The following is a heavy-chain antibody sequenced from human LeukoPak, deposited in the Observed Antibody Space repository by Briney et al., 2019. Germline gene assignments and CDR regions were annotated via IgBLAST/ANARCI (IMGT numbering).Heavy chain of an antibody. CDR2: IYSGGST. Sequence: PGGSLRLSCAASGFTVSSNYMSWVRQAPGKGLEWVSVIYSGGSTYYADSVKGRFTISRDNSKNTLYLQMNSLRAEDTAVYYCARVIAVAGKGHYYYYMDVWGKGTTVTISS. D-gene: IGHD6-19*01. CDR1: GFTVSSNY. CDR3: ARVIAVAGKGHYYYYMDV. J-gene: IGHJ6*03. V-gene: IGHV3-66*01.